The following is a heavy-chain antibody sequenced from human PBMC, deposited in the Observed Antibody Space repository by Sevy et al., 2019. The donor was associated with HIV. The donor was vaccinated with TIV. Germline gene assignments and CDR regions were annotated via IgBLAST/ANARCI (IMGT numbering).Heavy chain of an antibody. CDR2: IYYSGST. CDR3: ARGFYGGHEYDY. J-gene: IGHJ4*02. V-gene: IGHV4-31*03. D-gene: IGHD5-12*01. CDR1: GGSISSGGYY. Sequence: SETLSLTCTVSGGSISSGGYYWSWIRQHPGKGLEWIGYIYYSGSTYYNPSLKSRVTISVDTSKNQFSLKLSSVTAADTAVYYCARGFYGGHEYDYWGQGTLVTVSS.